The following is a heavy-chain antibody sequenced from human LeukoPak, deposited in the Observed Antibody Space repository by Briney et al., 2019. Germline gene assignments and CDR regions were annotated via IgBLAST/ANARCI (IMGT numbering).Heavy chain of an antibody. J-gene: IGHJ4*02. CDR2: IDWDDDK. CDR1: GFSLSTSGMC. Sequence: SGPALVKPTQTLTLTCTFFGFSLSTSGMCVSWIRQPPGKALEWLARIDWDDDKYYSTSLKTRLTISKDTSKNQVVLTMTNMDPVDTATYYCARISMVATLGYFDYWGQGTLVTVSS. CDR3: ARISMVATLGYFDY. V-gene: IGHV2-70*11. D-gene: IGHD5-12*01.